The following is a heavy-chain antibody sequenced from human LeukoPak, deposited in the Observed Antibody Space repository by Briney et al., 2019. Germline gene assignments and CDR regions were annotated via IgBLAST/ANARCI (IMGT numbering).Heavy chain of an antibody. CDR2: ISYDGSNK. V-gene: IGHV3-30*18. Sequence: GGSLRLSCAASGFTFSSYGMHWVRQAPGKGLEWVAVISYDGSNKYYADSVKGRFTISRDNSKNTLYLQMNSLRAEDTAVYYCAKDYLSYYCGSGSYPDYWGQGTLVTVSS. J-gene: IGHJ4*02. CDR1: GFTFSSYG. CDR3: AKDYLSYYCGSGSYPDY. D-gene: IGHD3-10*01.